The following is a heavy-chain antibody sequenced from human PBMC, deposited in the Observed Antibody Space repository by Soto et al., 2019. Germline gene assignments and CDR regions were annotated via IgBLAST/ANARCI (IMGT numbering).Heavy chain of an antibody. D-gene: IGHD4-17*01. CDR2: ISSDGNNK. CDR3: AKDLLPNTVTTCGS. CDR1: GFTFDSHG. J-gene: IGHJ5*02. V-gene: IGHV3-30*18. Sequence: QVQLVESGGGAVQPGRSLRLSCAASGFTFDSHGMHWVRQAPGKGLEWVAVISSDGNNKYYADSVKGRFTISRDNFNNILYLQMSSLRAEDTAGYYCAKDLLPNTVTTCGSWGQGTLVTVSS.